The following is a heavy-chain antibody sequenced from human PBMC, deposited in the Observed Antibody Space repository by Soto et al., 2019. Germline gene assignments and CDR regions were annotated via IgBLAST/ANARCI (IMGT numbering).Heavy chain of an antibody. CDR3: AADPYDSSGYYFWDSRYYGMDV. Sequence: SVKVSCKASGFTFTSSAVQWVRQARGQRLEWIGWIVVGSGNTNYAQKFQERVTITRDMSTSTAYMELSSLRSEDTAVYYCAADPYDSSGYYFWDSRYYGMDVWGQGTTVTVSS. CDR1: GFTFTSSA. J-gene: IGHJ6*02. CDR2: IVVGSGNT. V-gene: IGHV1-58*01. D-gene: IGHD3-22*01.